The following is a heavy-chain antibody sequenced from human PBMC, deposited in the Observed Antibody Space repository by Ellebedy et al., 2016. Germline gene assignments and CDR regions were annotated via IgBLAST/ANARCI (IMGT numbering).Heavy chain of an antibody. CDR3: ARDLEYGDYDLRESDY. J-gene: IGHJ4*02. Sequence: GESLKISCAASGFTLSSYWMSWVRQAPGKGLEWVANIKQDGSEKYYVDSVKGRFTISRDNAKNSLYLQMNSLRDEDTAVYYCARDLEYGDYDLRESDYWGQGTLVTVSS. CDR1: GFTLSSYW. CDR2: IKQDGSEK. D-gene: IGHD4-17*01. V-gene: IGHV3-7*01.